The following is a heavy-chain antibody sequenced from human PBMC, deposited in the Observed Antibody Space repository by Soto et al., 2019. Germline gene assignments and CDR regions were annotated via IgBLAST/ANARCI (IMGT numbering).Heavy chain of an antibody. D-gene: IGHD5-18*01. CDR2: IIPVLGVG. V-gene: IGHV1-69*01. J-gene: IGHJ4*02. Sequence: QVQLVQSGAEVKKPGSSVWVSCKASGGTFGNHAISWVRQAPGQGLEWLGGIIPVLGVGDNAQNFQGRVTITADASTSTTYLELSSLRSEDKALYYCAREAGYTYGYDFDNWGQGALVTVSS. CDR1: GGTFGNHA. CDR3: AREAGYTYGYDFDN.